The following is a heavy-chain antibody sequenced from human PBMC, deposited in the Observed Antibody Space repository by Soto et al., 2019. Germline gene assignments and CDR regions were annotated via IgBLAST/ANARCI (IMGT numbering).Heavy chain of an antibody. CDR2: ISGSGGST. D-gene: IGHD3-10*01. Sequence: EVQLLESGGGLVQPGGSLRLSCAASGFTFSSYAMSWVRQAPGKGLEWVSAISGSGGSTYYADSVKGRFTISRDNSKNPLYLQMNSLRGEDTAVYYCAKDLTVWFGELLPRFDYWGQGTLVTVSS. J-gene: IGHJ4*02. CDR1: GFTFSSYA. V-gene: IGHV3-23*01. CDR3: AKDLTVWFGELLPRFDY.